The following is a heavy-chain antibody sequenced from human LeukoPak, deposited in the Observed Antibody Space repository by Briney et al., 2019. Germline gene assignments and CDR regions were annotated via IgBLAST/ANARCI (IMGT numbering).Heavy chain of an antibody. Sequence: SETLSLTCAVYGGSFSGYYWSWIRQPPGKGLEWIGEINHSGSTNYNPSLKSRVTISVDTSKNQFSLKLSSVTAADTAVYYCASGRYSLDYWGQGTLVTVSS. V-gene: IGHV4-34*01. CDR3: ASGRYSLDY. CDR2: INHSGST. J-gene: IGHJ4*02. CDR1: GGSFSGYY. D-gene: IGHD5-18*01.